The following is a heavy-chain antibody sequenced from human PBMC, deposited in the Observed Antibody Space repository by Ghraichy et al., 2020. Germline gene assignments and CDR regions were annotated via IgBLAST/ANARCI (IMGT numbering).Heavy chain of an antibody. J-gene: IGHJ5*02. D-gene: IGHD3-3*01. V-gene: IGHV4-34*01. CDR2: INHSGST. Sequence: SETLSLTCAVYGGSFSGYYWSWIRQPPGKGLEWIGEINHSGSTNYNPSLKRRVTISVDTSKNQFSLKLSSVTAADTAVYYCARGRSTYDFWSGYYGRSYWFDPWGQGTLVTVSS. CDR1: GGSFSGYY. CDR3: ARGRSTYDFWSGYYGRSYWFDP.